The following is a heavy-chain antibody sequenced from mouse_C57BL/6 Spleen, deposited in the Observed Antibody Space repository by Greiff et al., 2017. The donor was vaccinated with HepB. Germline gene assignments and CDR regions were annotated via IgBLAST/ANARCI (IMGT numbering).Heavy chain of an antibody. CDR1: GYTFTSYT. CDR2: INPSSGYT. CDR3: ARSNYYGSSGGWYFDV. J-gene: IGHJ1*03. V-gene: IGHV1-4*01. Sequence: VQLQQSGAELARPGASVKMSCKASGYTFTSYTMHWVKQRPGQGLEWIGYINPSSGYTKYNQKFKDKATLTADKSSSTAYMQLSSLTSEDSAVYYCARSNYYGSSGGWYFDVWGTGTTVTVSS. D-gene: IGHD1-1*01.